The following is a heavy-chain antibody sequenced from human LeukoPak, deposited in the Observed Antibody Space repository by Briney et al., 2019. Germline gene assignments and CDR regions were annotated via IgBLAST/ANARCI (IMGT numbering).Heavy chain of an antibody. D-gene: IGHD6-19*01. Sequence: QAGGSLSLSCAASGVTFSSYWMSWVRQAPGKGLEWVANIKQDGSEKYYVDSVKGRFTISRENAKNSLYLQMNSLRAGDTAVYYCARGAGRRYSSGWYFPTPPDYWGQGTLVTVSS. CDR3: ARGAGRRYSSGWYFPTPPDY. CDR1: GVTFSSYW. V-gene: IGHV3-7*01. J-gene: IGHJ4*02. CDR2: IKQDGSEK.